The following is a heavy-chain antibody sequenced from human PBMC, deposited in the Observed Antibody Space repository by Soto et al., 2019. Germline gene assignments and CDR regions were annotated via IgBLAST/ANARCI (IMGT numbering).Heavy chain of an antibody. D-gene: IGHD2-15*01. CDR3: ARDRYCSGGSCYSDFDI. CDR1: GFTFSSYS. CDR2: ISSSSSTI. V-gene: IGHV3-48*01. J-gene: IGHJ3*02. Sequence: GGSLRLSCAASGFTFSSYSMNWVRQAPGKGLEWVSYISSSSSTIYYADSVKGRFTISRDNAKNSLYLKLNSLRAEDTAVYYCARDRYCSGGSCYSDFDIWGQGTMVTVSS.